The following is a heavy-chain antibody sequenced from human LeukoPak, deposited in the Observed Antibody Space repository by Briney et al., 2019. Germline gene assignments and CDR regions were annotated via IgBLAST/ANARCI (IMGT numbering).Heavy chain of an antibody. V-gene: IGHV3-73*01. CDR2: IRSKANSYAT. CDR1: GFTFSGSA. CDR3: WTPNGYHDY. Sequence: GGSLRLSCAACGFTFSGSAMHWVRQASGKGLEWVGRIRSKANSYATAYAASVKGRLTISRDDSKNTAYLQMNSLKTEDTAVYYCWTPNGYHDYWGQGTLVTVSS. J-gene: IGHJ4*02. D-gene: IGHD2-2*01.